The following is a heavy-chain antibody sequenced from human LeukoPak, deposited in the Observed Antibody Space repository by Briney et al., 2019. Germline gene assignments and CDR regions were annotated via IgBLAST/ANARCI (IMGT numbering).Heavy chain of an antibody. CDR1: GFTFSSYS. CDR3: ARDGGLRYFDWLYLGDAFDI. J-gene: IGHJ3*02. CDR2: ISSSSSYI. D-gene: IGHD3-9*01. V-gene: IGHV3-21*01. Sequence: GGSLRLSCAASGFTFSSYSMNWVRQAPGKGLEWVSSISSSSSYIYYADSVKGRFTISRDNAKNSLYLQMNSLRAEDTAVYYCARDGGLRYFDWLYLGDAFDIWGQGTMVTVSS.